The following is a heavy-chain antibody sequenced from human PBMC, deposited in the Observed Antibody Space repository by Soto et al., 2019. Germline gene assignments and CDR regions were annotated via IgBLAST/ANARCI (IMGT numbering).Heavy chain of an antibody. D-gene: IGHD5-18*01. V-gene: IGHV1-58*01. CDR2: IVVGSGNT. CDR3: AAVDTAMVLDTAFDY. J-gene: IGHJ4*02. CDR1: GFTFTSSA. Sequence: SVKVSCKASGFTFTSSAVQWVRQARGQRLEWIGWIVVGSGNTNYAQKFQERVTITRDMSTSTAYMELSSLRSEDTAVYYCAAVDTAMVLDTAFDYWGQGTLVTVS.